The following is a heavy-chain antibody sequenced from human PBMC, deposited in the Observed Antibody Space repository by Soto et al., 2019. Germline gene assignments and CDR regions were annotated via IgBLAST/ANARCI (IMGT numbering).Heavy chain of an antibody. CDR3: ARAYSPGLFDP. CDR1: GYTFTSYG. D-gene: IGHD2-15*01. Sequence: QVQLVQSGAEVKKPGASVKVSCKASGYTFTSYGISWVRQAPGQGLEWMGWISANNGNTKYAQNFQGRVTMTPDTSPSTAYMERRSLRSDDTAVYYCARAYSPGLFDPWGQGTLVTVSS. V-gene: IGHV1-18*01. J-gene: IGHJ5*02. CDR2: ISANNGNT.